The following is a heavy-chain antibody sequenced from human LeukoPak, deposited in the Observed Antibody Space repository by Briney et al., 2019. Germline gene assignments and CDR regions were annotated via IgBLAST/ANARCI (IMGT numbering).Heavy chain of an antibody. J-gene: IGHJ4*02. Sequence: PGGSLRLSCAASGFTVSSNYMSWVRQAPGKGLEWVSVIYSAGSTYYADSVKGRFTISRDNSKSTLYLQMNSLRAEDTAVYYCAREPSGTYWLDYWGQGTLVTVSS. CDR1: GFTVSSNY. D-gene: IGHD1-26*01. CDR2: IYSAGST. V-gene: IGHV3-66*02. CDR3: AREPSGTYWLDY.